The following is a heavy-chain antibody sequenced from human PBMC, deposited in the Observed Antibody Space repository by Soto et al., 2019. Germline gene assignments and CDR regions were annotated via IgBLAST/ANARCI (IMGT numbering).Heavy chain of an antibody. CDR3: ARDRGALGMDV. Sequence: SETRSLTCTVSVDSSSSGGYYWSWIRQHPGKGLEWIGYIYYSGGTYYNPSLKSRVTISVDTSKNQFSLKLRSMTAADTAVYYCARDRGALGMDVWGQGTTVTVSS. CDR1: VDSSSSGGYY. V-gene: IGHV4-31*03. D-gene: IGHD3-10*01. CDR2: IYYSGGT. J-gene: IGHJ6*02.